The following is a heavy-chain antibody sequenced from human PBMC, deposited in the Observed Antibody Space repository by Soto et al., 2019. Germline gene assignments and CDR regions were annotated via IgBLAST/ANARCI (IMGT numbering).Heavy chain of an antibody. CDR3: ARSIVVVTALDY. D-gene: IGHD2-21*02. Sequence: ASVKVSCKASGYTFTSYGISWVRQAPGQRLEWMGWISAYNGNTKYSQKFQGRVTITRDTSASTAYMELSSLRSEDTAVYYCARSIVVVTALDYWGQGTLVTVS. V-gene: IGHV1-18*01. CDR1: GYTFTSYG. CDR2: ISAYNGNT. J-gene: IGHJ4*02.